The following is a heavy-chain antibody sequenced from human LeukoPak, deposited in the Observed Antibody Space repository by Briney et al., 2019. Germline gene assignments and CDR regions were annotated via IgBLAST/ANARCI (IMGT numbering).Heavy chain of an antibody. CDR2: INSDGSST. CDR3: XRAGLRRLPGGFDP. D-gene: IGHD4-17*01. J-gene: IGHJ5*02. CDR1: GFTFSSYW. Sequence: PGGSLRLSCAASGFTFSSYWMHWVRQAPGKGLVWVSRINSDGSSTSYADSVKGRFTISRDNAKNTLYLQMNSLRAEDTAVYYXXRAGLRRLPGGFDPWGQGTLVTVSS. V-gene: IGHV3-74*01.